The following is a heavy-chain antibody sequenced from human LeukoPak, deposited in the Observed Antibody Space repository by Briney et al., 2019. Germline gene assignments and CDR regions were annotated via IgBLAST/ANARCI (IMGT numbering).Heavy chain of an antibody. Sequence: GGSLRLSCAASGFTFSSYAMSWARHAPGKGLEWVSAISGSGGSTSYADSVKGRFTISRDNSKNTLYLQMNSLRAEDTAVYYCAKDQDSYDSSPNDYWGQGTLVTVSS. CDR3: AKDQDSYDSSPNDY. D-gene: IGHD3-22*01. J-gene: IGHJ4*02. CDR1: GFTFSSYA. CDR2: ISGSGGST. V-gene: IGHV3-23*01.